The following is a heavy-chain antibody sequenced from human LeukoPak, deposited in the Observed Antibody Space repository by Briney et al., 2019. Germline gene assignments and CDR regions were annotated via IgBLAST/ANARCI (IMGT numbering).Heavy chain of an antibody. CDR2: ISYDGSNK. CDR3: ASLLTRKYSDFDY. V-gene: IGHV3-30-3*01. D-gene: IGHD2-15*01. CDR1: GFTFSSYA. Sequence: PGGSLRLSCAASGFTFSSYAMHWVRQAPGKGLEWVAVISYDGSNKYYADSVKGRFTISRDNSKNTLYLQMNSLRAEDTAVYYCASLLTRKYSDFDYWGQGTLVTVSS. J-gene: IGHJ4*02.